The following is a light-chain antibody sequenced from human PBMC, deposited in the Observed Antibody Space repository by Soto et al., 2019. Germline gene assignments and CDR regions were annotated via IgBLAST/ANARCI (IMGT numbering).Light chain of an antibody. Sequence: DIVMTQSPDSLAVSLGERATINCKSSQSVLYSSNNKNYLAWYQQKPRQPPKLLIYWASTRKSGVPARFSGSGSGTEFTITISSLQAEDVAVYYCQQYYSTLWTFGQGTKVEIK. CDR3: QQYYSTLWT. J-gene: IGKJ1*01. V-gene: IGKV4-1*01. CDR2: WAS. CDR1: QSVLYSSNNKNY.